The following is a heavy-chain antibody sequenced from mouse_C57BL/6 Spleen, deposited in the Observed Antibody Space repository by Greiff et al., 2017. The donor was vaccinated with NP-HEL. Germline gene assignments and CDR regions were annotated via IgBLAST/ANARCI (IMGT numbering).Heavy chain of an antibody. CDR3: ARGGGIYYDYDGYAMDY. V-gene: IGHV1-53*01. J-gene: IGHJ4*01. Sequence: QVQLQQSGTELVKPGASVKLSCKASGYTFTSYWMHWVKQRPGQGLEWIGNINPSNGGTNYNEKFKSKATLTVDKSSSTAYMQLSSLTSEDSAVYYCARGGGIYYDYDGYAMDYWGQGTSVTVSS. CDR2: INPSNGGT. D-gene: IGHD2-4*01. CDR1: GYTFTSYW.